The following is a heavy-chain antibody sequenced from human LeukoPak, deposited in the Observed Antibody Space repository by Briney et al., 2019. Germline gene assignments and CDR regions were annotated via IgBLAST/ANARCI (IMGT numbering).Heavy chain of an antibody. CDR2: MNPNSGNT. CDR1: GYTFTSYD. V-gene: IGHV1-8*01. CDR3: ARGAYYYDSSGPPAGY. J-gene: IGHJ4*02. Sequence: ASVKVSCKASGYTFTSYDINWVRQATGQGLEWMGWMNPNSGNTGYAQKFQGRVTMTRNTSISTAYMEPSSLSSEDTAVYYCARGAYYYDSSGPPAGYWGQGTLVTVSS. D-gene: IGHD3-22*01.